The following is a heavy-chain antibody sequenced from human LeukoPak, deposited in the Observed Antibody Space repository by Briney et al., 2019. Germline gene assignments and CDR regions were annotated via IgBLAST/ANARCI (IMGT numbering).Heavy chain of an antibody. J-gene: IGHJ4*02. D-gene: IGHD1-26*01. CDR3: ARINGGATWYFDY. Sequence: GGSLRLSCAASGFTVSSNYMSWVRQAPGEGLEWVSVIYSGGSTYYADSVKGRFTISRDNSKNTLYLQMNSLRAEDTAVYYCARINGGATWYFDYWGQGTLVTVSS. V-gene: IGHV3-53*01. CDR1: GFTVSSNY. CDR2: IYSGGST.